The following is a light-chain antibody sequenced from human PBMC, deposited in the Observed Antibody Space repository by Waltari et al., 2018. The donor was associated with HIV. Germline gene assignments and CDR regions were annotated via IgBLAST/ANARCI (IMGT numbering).Light chain of an antibody. V-gene: IGLV1-47*01. CDR3: AAWDVSLSGWV. J-gene: IGLJ3*02. CDR1: TSNIGSKF. CDR2: RNN. Sequence: SVLTQPPSTSGTPGQKVTISCSGSTSNIGSKFVYWYQQFPGTDTKLTIYRNNERPSGVPDRFSGSKSGISASLAITGLRSEDEADYYCAAWDVSLSGWVFGGGTKLTVL.